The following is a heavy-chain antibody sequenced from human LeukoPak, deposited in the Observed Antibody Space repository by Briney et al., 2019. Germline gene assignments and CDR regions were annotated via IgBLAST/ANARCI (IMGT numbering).Heavy chain of an antibody. CDR3: ARGGEYQQGGYMDV. CDR2: INPDSGGT. Sequence: ASVKVSCKASGYTFTSYGISWVRQAPGQGLEWMGWINPDSGGTNYAQKFQGRVTMTRDTSISTAYMELSRLRSDDTAVYYCARGGEYQQGGYMDVWGKGTTVIVSS. D-gene: IGHD2-2*01. CDR1: GYTFTSYG. V-gene: IGHV1-2*02. J-gene: IGHJ6*03.